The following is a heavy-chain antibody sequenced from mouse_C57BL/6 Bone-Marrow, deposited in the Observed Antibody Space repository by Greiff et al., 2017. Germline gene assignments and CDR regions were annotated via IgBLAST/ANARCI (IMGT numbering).Heavy chain of an antibody. CDR3: ARRTTYYSNSYYAMDY. V-gene: IGHV1-26*01. CDR2: ITPNNGGT. CDR1: GYTFTDYY. Sequence: EVQLQQSGPELVKPGASVKISCKASGYTFTDYYMNWVKQSHGKSLEWIGDITPNNGGTSYNQKFKGKATLTVDTSSSTAYMELRSLTSEDSAVYYCARRTTYYSNSYYAMDYWGQGTSVTVSS. J-gene: IGHJ4*01. D-gene: IGHD2-5*01.